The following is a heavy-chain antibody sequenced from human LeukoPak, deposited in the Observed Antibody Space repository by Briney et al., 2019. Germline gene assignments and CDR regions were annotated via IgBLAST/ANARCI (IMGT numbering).Heavy chain of an antibody. D-gene: IGHD3-10*02. CDR3: AELGITMIGGV. CDR1: GFTFSSYA. V-gene: IGHV3-23*01. J-gene: IGHJ6*04. CDR2: ISGSGGST. Sequence: GGSLRLSCAASGFTFSSYAMSWVRQAPGRGLEWVSAISGSGGSTYYADSVKGRFTISRDNAKNSLYLQMNSLRAEDTAVYYCAELGITMIGGVWGKGTTVTISS.